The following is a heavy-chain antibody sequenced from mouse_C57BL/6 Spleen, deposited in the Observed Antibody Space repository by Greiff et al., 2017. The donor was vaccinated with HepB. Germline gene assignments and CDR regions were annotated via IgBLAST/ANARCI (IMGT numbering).Heavy chain of an antibody. V-gene: IGHV5-17*01. CDR2: ISSGSSTI. CDR3: ARRDYDYLYWYFDV. J-gene: IGHJ1*03. Sequence: EVKLMESGGGLVKPGGSLKLSCAASGFTFSDYGMHWVRQAPEKGLEWVAYISSGSSTIYYADTVKGRFTISRDNAKNTLFLQMTSLRSEDTAMYYCARRDYDYLYWYFDVWGTGTTVTVSS. CDR1: GFTFSDYG. D-gene: IGHD2-4*01.